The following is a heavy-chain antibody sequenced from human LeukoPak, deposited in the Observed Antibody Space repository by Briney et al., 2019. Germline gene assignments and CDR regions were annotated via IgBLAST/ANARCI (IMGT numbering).Heavy chain of an antibody. Sequence: GGSLRLSCAAYGFTFSRYWMHWVRQAPGKGLVWVSRINTDGSSTSYADSAKGRFTISRDNAKNTLYLQMNSLRAEDTAVYYCARAVYSSSWSHFDYWGQGTLVTVSS. D-gene: IGHD6-13*01. V-gene: IGHV3-74*01. J-gene: IGHJ4*02. CDR1: GFTFSRYW. CDR3: ARAVYSSSWSHFDY. CDR2: INTDGSST.